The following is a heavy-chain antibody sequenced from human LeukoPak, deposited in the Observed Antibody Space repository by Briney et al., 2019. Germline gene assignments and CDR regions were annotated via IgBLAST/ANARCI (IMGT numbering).Heavy chain of an antibody. CDR3: AIVKWELPYWYFDL. Sequence: GGSLRLSCAASGFTFSSYAMSWVRQPPGRGLEWVSSISGSGGSTYYAGSVKGRFTISRDNYKNTLYLQMNSLRAEDTAVYYCAIVKWELPYWYFDLWGRGSLVSVSS. CDR2: ISGSGGST. J-gene: IGHJ2*01. V-gene: IGHV3-23*01. D-gene: IGHD1-26*01. CDR1: GFTFSSYA.